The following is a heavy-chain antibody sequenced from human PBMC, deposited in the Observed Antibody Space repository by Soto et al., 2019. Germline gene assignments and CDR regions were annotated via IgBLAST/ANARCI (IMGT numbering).Heavy chain of an antibody. V-gene: IGHV3-21*01. J-gene: IGHJ4*02. CDR3: ARVGTSEPDY. Sequence: VGSLRLSCAASGFTFSSYSMNWVRQAPGKGLEWVSSISSSSSYIYYADSVKGRFTISRDNAKNSLYLQMNSLRAEDTAVYYCARVGTSEPDYWGQGTLVTVSS. CDR2: ISSSSSYI. CDR1: GFTFSSYS. D-gene: IGHD1-26*01.